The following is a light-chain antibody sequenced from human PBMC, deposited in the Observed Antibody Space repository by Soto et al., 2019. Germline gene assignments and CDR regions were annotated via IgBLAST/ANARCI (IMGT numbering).Light chain of an antibody. Sequence: QSALTQPASVSGSLGQSISISCTEDSSDLTYKSVSCYQHHPHKAPKLIIYDVSYRPSGVSTRFSGSQSAGSASLTIPGLQAEDEADYYCSSSTPTRGLVFGSGTKLTVL. CDR1: SSDLTYKS. V-gene: IGLV2-14*01. CDR3: SSSTPTRGLV. CDR2: DVS. J-gene: IGLJ1*01.